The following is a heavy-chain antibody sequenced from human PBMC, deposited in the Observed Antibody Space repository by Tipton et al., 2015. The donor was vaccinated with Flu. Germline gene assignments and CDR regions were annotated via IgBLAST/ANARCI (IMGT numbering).Heavy chain of an antibody. D-gene: IGHD5-18*01. CDR1: GFTFSSYS. CDR3: VKVQLWFYEAPKYAFDI. Sequence: SLRLSCAASGFTFSSYSMNWVRQAPGKGLEWVSYISSSSSTIYYADSVKGRFTISRDNAKNSLYLQMNSLRAEDTAVYYCVKVQLWFYEAPKYAFDIWGQGTMVTVSS. V-gene: IGHV3-48*01. J-gene: IGHJ3*02. CDR2: ISSSSSTI.